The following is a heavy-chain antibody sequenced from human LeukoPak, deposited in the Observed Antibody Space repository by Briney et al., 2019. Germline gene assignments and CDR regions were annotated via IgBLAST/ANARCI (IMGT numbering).Heavy chain of an antibody. V-gene: IGHV1-46*01. CDR3: ARLDILTGRFYFDY. CDR2: INPSGGST. J-gene: IGHJ4*01. CDR1: GYTITSYY. D-gene: IGHD3-9*01. Sequence: ASVKVSCRASGYTITSYYMHWVRQAPGQGLEWMGIINPSGGSTSYAQRFQGRVTMTRDTSTSTVYMELSSLRSEDTAVYYCARLDILTGRFYFDYWGQGTLVTVSS.